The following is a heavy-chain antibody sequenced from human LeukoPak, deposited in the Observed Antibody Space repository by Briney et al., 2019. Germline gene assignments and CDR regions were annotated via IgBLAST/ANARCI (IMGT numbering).Heavy chain of an antibody. CDR2: IYYSGTT. CDR1: GGSISSSGYY. Sequence: SETLSLTCTVSGGSISSSGYYWAWIRQSPGKGLEWIGIIYYSGTTYYNPSLKSRVTISVDTSKHQFSLKLSSVTAADTAVYYCARSMATISEPFDYWGQGTLVTVSS. J-gene: IGHJ4*02. D-gene: IGHD5-24*01. V-gene: IGHV4-39*07. CDR3: ARSMATISEPFDY.